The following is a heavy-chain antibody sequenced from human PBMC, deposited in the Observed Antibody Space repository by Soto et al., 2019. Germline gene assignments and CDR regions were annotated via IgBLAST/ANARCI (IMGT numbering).Heavy chain of an antibody. J-gene: IGHJ6*02. D-gene: IGHD2-2*01. Sequence: QVRLVQSGAEVKKPGSSVKVSCKASGGTFGSYAISWVRQAPGQGLEWMGGIIPITATANYAQKFQGRVTITADESTSTASMQLSSLRSEDTAVYYCARSQGSSTSLEIYYYYYYGMDVWGQGTTVTVSS. CDR3: ARSQGSSTSLEIYYYYYYGMDV. CDR1: GGTFGSYA. V-gene: IGHV1-69*01. CDR2: IIPITATA.